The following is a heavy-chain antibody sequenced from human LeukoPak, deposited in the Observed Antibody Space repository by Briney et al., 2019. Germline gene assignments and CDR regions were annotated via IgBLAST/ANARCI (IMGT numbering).Heavy chain of an antibody. CDR3: ARDDYVRYDFWGGYDYYMDV. CDR2: IKQDGSEK. Sequence: GGSLRLSCAASGFTFSSYWMSWVRQAPGKGLEWAANIKQDGSEKYYVDSVKGRFTISRDNAKNSLYLQMNSLRAEDTAVYYCARDDYVRYDFWGGYDYYMDVWGEGTTVTVSS. CDR1: GFTFSSYW. D-gene: IGHD3-3*01. V-gene: IGHV3-7*01. J-gene: IGHJ6*03.